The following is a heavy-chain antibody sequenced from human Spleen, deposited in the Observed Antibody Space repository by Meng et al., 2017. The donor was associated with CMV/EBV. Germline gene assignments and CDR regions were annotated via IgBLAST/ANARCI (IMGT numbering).Heavy chain of an antibody. Sequence: SVKVSCKTSGGTFSSYAISWVRQAPGQGLEWMGGIIPILGIANYAQKFQGRVTITADKSTSTAYMELSSLRSEDTAVYYCAREVQFGADAFDIWGQGTMVTVSS. V-gene: IGHV1-69*10. J-gene: IGHJ3*02. CDR1: GGTFSSYA. CDR2: IIPILGIA. D-gene: IGHD3-10*01. CDR3: AREVQFGADAFDI.